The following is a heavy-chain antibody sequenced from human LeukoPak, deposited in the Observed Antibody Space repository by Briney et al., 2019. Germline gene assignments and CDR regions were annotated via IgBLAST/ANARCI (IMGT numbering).Heavy chain of an antibody. Sequence: SETLSLTCTVSGGSISSSSYYWGWIRQPPGKGLEWIGRIYYSGSTYYNPSLKSRVTISVDTSKNQFPLKLSSVTAADTAVYYCARDITSQNIANFDYWGQGTLVTVSS. V-gene: IGHV4-39*06. D-gene: IGHD1-14*01. CDR1: GGSISSSSYY. J-gene: IGHJ4*02. CDR2: IYYSGST. CDR3: ARDITSQNIANFDY.